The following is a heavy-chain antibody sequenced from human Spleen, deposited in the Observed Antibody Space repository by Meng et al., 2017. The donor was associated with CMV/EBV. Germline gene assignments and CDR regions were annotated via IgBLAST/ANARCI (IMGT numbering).Heavy chain of an antibody. CDR3: ARGNSGYCSSTSCYNLRVWFDP. D-gene: IGHD2-2*02. Sequence: YLWDWIRPPPGKGLEWIGSISYGGSTYYNSSLKSRVTISVDMSKNQFTLKLSSVTAADTAVYYCARGNSGYCSSTSCYNLRVWFDPWGQGTLVTVSS. V-gene: IGHV4-39*06. CDR1: YL. CDR2: ISYGGST. J-gene: IGHJ5*02.